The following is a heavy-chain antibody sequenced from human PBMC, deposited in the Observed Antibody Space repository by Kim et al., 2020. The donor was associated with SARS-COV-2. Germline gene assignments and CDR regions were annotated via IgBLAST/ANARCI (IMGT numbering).Heavy chain of an antibody. CDR3: TSRIFWVDV. Sequence: GGSLRLSCAASGFTFSGSAMRWVRQASGKGLEWVGRIRSKANSYATAYAASVKGRFTISRDDSKNTAYLQMNSLKTEDTAVYYCTSRIFWVDVWGQGTTVTVSS. J-gene: IGHJ6*02. D-gene: IGHD3-9*01. V-gene: IGHV3-73*01. CDR1: GFTFSGSA. CDR2: IRSKANSYAT.